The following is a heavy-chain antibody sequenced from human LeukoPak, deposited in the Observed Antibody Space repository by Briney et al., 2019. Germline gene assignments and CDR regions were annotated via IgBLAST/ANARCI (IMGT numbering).Heavy chain of an antibody. V-gene: IGHV1-2*04. D-gene: IGHD3-10*01. Sequence: ASVKVSCKASGYTFTGYYMHWVRQAPGQGLEWMGWINPNSGGTNYAQKFQGWVTMTRDTSISTAYMELSRLRSDDTAVYYCARDFHSSGFGESKDYYYGMDVWGQGTTVTVS. CDR3: ARDFHSSGFGESKDYYYGMDV. CDR2: INPNSGGT. CDR1: GYTFTGYY. J-gene: IGHJ6*02.